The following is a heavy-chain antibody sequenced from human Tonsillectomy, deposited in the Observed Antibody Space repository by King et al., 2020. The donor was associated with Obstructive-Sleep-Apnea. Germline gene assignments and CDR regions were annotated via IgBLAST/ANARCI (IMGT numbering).Heavy chain of an antibody. CDR1: GYTFTSYY. CDR3: ARDDHSSSGFDY. Sequence: QGQLVESGAEVKKPGASVKVSCKASGYTFTSYYMHWVRQAPGQGLEGMGIINPSVVSTSYAQKFQGRVTMTRDTSTSTVYMELSSLRSEDTAVYYCARDDHSSSGFDYWGQGTLVTVSS. J-gene: IGHJ4*02. D-gene: IGHD6-19*01. V-gene: IGHV1-46*01. CDR2: INPSVVST.